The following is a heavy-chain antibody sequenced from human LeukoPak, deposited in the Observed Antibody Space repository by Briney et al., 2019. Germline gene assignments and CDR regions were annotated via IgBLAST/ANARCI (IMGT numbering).Heavy chain of an antibody. CDR3: ARTYYYDSSAEFDY. J-gene: IGHJ4*02. CDR2: IWYDATNK. V-gene: IGHV3-33*01. Sequence: GGSLRLSCAASGFIFSSYGMHWVRQAPGKGLEWVAVIWYDATNKFYADSVKGRFTISRDNSKNTLYLQMNSLRAEDTAVYYCARTYYYDSSAEFDYWGQGTLVTVSS. D-gene: IGHD3-22*01. CDR1: GFIFSSYG.